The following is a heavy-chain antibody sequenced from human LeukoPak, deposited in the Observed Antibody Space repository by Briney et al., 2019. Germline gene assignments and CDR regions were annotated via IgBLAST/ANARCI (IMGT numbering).Heavy chain of an antibody. D-gene: IGHD3-3*01. CDR2: IGPVSAI. J-gene: IGHJ4*02. Sequence: PGGSLRLSCAASGFSLSDYAMSWVRQTPGQGPAWVSVIGPVSAIYYADSVKGRFTISRDTSKNTLYQQMDSLRAEDTAVYFCVKANYDYYFDYWGQGTLVTVSS. V-gene: IGHV3-23*01. CDR1: GFSLSDYA. CDR3: VKANYDYYFDY.